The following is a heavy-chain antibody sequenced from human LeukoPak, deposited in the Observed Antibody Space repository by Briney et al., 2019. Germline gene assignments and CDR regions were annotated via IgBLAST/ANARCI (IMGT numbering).Heavy chain of an antibody. J-gene: IGHJ4*02. CDR1: GYSFSGHY. V-gene: IGHV1-2*02. D-gene: IGHD3-22*01. CDR2: ISPNSGAT. CDR3: ARDHNYFDTTAYYGMDC. Sequence: ASVKVSCKASGYSFSGHYIHWVRQAPGQGLEWMGWISPNSGATNYAQKFQGTVTMTRDTSTNTAYMQLSRLRSDDTAVYYCARDHNYFDTTAYYGMDCWGQGTLLTVSS.